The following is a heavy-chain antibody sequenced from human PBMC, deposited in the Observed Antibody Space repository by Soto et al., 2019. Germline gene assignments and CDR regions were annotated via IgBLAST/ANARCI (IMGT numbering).Heavy chain of an antibody. Sequence: QVQLVQSGAEVKKPGSSVKVSCKASGGTFSSYAISWVRQAPGQGLEWMGGIIPIFGTANYAQKFQGRVTITADESTRTAYMELSSLRSEDTAVYDCASAFYGDYVFGYSDYWGQGTLVTVSS. CDR3: ASAFYGDYVFGYSDY. CDR2: IIPIFGTA. CDR1: GGTFSSYA. J-gene: IGHJ4*02. D-gene: IGHD4-17*01. V-gene: IGHV1-69*01.